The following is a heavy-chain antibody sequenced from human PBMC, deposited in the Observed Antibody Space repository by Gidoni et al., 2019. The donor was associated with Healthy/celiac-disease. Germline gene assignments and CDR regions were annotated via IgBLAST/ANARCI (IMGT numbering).Heavy chain of an antibody. D-gene: IGHD2-15*01. J-gene: IGHJ3*02. Sequence: QVQLVESGGGVVQPGRSLRLSCAASGFTFSRYAMHWVRQAPGKGLEWVAVISYDGSNKYYADSVKGRFTISRDNSKNTLYLQMNSLRAEDTAVYYCARDYPDIVVVVAALDAFDIWGQGTMVTVSS. CDR3: ARDYPDIVVVVAALDAFDI. V-gene: IGHV3-30-3*01. CDR2: ISYDGSNK. CDR1: GFTFSRYA.